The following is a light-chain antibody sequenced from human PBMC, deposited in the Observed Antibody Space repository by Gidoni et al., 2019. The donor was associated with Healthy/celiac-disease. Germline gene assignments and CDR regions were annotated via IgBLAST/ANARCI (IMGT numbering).Light chain of an antibody. Sequence: RVTITCRASQSISSYLNWYQQKPGKAPKLLIYAASSLQSGVPSRFSGSGSGTDFTLTISSLQPEDSATYYCQQSYSTRWTFGQGTKVEIK. CDR3: QQSYSTRWT. V-gene: IGKV1-39*01. CDR2: AAS. J-gene: IGKJ1*01. CDR1: QSISSY.